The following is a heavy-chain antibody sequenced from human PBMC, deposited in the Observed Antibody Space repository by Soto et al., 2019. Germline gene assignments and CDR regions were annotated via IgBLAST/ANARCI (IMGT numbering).Heavy chain of an antibody. D-gene: IGHD3-16*02. CDR2: ISGSGGST. Sequence: GGSLRLSCAASGFTFSSYAMSWVSQAPGKGLEWVSAISGSGGSTYYADSVKGRFTISRDNSKNTLYLQMNSLRAEDTAVYYCAKDTNYDYVWGSYHSFDYWGQGTLVTVSS. J-gene: IGHJ4*02. V-gene: IGHV3-23*01. CDR1: GFTFSSYA. CDR3: AKDTNYDYVWGSYHSFDY.